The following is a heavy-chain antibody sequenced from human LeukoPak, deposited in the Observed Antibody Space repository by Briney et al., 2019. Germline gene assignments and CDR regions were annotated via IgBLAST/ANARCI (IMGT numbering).Heavy chain of an antibody. CDR3: ARGDDFWSGQLGPYYTDV. CDR1: GFIFSLYW. V-gene: IGHV3-74*01. CDR2: IEGGAIDT. J-gene: IGHJ6*03. Sequence: PGGSLRLSCKASGFIFSLYWMRWVRQVPGKGLVWVSRIEGGAIDTDYADFVKGRFTISRDNAKNSLYLQMNSLRAEDTAVYYCARGDDFWSGQLGPYYTDVWGKGTTVTVSS. D-gene: IGHD3-3*01.